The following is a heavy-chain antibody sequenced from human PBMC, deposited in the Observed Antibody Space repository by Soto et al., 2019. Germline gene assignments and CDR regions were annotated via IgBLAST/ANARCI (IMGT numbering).Heavy chain of an antibody. Sequence: TLSLTCTVSGGSISSSIYYWAWVRQPPGKGPEWIGSFYYNGSPYYNPSLKSRVSISVDMSKNHFSLRVSSVTAADTAVYYCARSEFDGLFPLNYWGQGTLVTVSS. CDR2: FYYNGSP. J-gene: IGHJ4*02. CDR1: GGSISSSIYY. V-gene: IGHV4-39*01. D-gene: IGHD3-10*01. CDR3: ARSEFDGLFPLNY.